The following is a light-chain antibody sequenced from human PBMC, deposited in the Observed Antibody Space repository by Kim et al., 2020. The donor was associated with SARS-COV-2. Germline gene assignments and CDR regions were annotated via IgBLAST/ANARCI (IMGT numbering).Light chain of an antibody. CDR3: QSRDSGGNVV. CDR2: GRN. V-gene: IGLV3-19*01. J-gene: IGLJ2*01. CDR1: SLRSYY. Sequence: SSELTQDPTVSVALGQTVRITCQGDSLRSYYATWYQQKPRQDPVLVIYGRNNRPSGIPDRFFGSTSGNTASLTISGAQAEDEADFYCQSRDSGGNVVFGGGTKLTVL.